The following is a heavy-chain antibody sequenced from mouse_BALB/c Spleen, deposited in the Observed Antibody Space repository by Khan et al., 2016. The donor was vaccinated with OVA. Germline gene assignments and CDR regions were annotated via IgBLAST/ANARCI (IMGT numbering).Heavy chain of an antibody. D-gene: IGHD1-1*01. CDR2: ISSDSNTI. J-gene: IGHJ2*01. V-gene: IGHV5-17*02. CDR3: ATSYFYRYYFDY. CDR1: GFTFTSYG. Sequence: EVELVESGGGLVQSGGSRKLSCAASGFTFTSYGMHWIRQAPEKGLEWVAYISSDSNTIYYADTVKGRFTISRDNPKNTLFPQMTSLRSGDTAMYFCATSYFYRYYFDYWDQGTTLTVSS.